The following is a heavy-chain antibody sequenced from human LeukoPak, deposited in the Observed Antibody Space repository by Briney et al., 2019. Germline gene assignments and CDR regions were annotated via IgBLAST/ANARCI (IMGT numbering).Heavy chain of an antibody. J-gene: IGHJ5*02. D-gene: IGHD6-13*01. Sequence: SETLSLTCTVSGGSISSYYWSWIRQPPGKGLEWIGYIYYSGSTNYNPSLESRVTISVDTSKNQFSLKLSSVTAADTAVYYCTGYTFHWFDPWGQGTLVTVSS. CDR1: GGSISSYY. V-gene: IGHV4-59*01. CDR3: TGYTFHWFDP. CDR2: IYYSGST.